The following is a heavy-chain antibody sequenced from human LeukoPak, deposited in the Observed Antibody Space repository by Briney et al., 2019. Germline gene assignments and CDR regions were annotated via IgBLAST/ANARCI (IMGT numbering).Heavy chain of an antibody. J-gene: IGHJ4*02. CDR1: GYSFTNYW. CDR3: ARHNREDFDY. CDR2: INPSDSYT. V-gene: IGHV5-10-1*01. D-gene: IGHD2/OR15-2a*01. Sequence: GESLRISCKGSGYSFTNYWISWVRQLPGKGLEWMGRINPSDSYTNYSPSFQGHVTISADKPISTAYVQWSSLKATDTAIYYCARHNREDFDYWGQGTLVTVSS.